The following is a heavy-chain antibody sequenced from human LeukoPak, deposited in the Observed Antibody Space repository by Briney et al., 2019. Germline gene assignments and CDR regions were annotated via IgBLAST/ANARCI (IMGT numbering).Heavy chain of an antibody. Sequence: GGSLRLSCAASGFTFSSYWMSWVRQAPGKGLEWVANIKQDGSEKYYVDSVKGRFTISRDNAKNSLYLQMNSLRAEDTAVYYCARAGSVSSSWYRADFDYWGQGTLVTVPS. J-gene: IGHJ4*02. D-gene: IGHD6-13*01. CDR3: ARAGSVSSSWYRADFDY. CDR1: GFTFSSYW. CDR2: IKQDGSEK. V-gene: IGHV3-7*01.